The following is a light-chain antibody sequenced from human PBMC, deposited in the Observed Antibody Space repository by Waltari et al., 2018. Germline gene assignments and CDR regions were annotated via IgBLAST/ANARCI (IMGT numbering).Light chain of an antibody. CDR3: QQSYSTPMYT. CDR1: QSIGTY. J-gene: IGKJ2*01. CDR2: TAS. V-gene: IGKV1-39*01. Sequence: DIQMTQSPSSLSASMGDRVTITCRASQSIGTYLNWYQQKPGKAPKLLIYTASSLQSGGPSRFRGSGSGTDFTLTISSLHPEDSATYYCQQSYSTPMYTFGQGTKLEIK.